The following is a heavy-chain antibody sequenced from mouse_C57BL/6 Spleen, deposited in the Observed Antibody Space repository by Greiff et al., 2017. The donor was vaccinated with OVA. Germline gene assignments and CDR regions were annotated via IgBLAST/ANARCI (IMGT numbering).Heavy chain of an antibody. J-gene: IGHJ4*01. Sequence: QVQLQQSGPGLVQPSQSLSITCTVSGFSLTSYGVHWVRQSPGKGLEWLGVIWSGGSTDYNAAFISSLSISKDNSKSQVFFKMNSLQADDTAIYYWARKRDYDGGYAMDYWGQGTSVTVSS. CDR2: IWSGGST. V-gene: IGHV2-2*01. CDR1: GFSLTSYG. D-gene: IGHD2-4*01. CDR3: ARKRDYDGGYAMDY.